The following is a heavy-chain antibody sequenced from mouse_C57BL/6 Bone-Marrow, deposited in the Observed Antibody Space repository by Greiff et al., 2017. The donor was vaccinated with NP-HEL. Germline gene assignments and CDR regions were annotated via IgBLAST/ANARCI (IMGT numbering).Heavy chain of an antibody. Sequence: EVQLMESGPGLVKPSQSLSLTCSVTGYSITSGSYWNWIRRFPGNKLEWVGSISYDGSTNYSPSLKNRISITRDTSKNQCVLKSKSATAEDTARYYCARAYGNYLDYWGQGTTLTVTS. V-gene: IGHV3-6*01. J-gene: IGHJ2*01. D-gene: IGHD2-10*02. CDR3: ARAYGNYLDY. CDR1: GYSITSGSY. CDR2: ISYDGST.